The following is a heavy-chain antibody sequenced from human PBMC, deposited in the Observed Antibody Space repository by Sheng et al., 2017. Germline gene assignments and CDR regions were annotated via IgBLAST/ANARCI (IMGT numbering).Heavy chain of an antibody. CDR2: YDLEEGET. J-gene: IGHJ4*02. D-gene: IGHD1-1*01. Sequence: QVQLVQSGAEVKKPGASVKVSCKVSGYTLTDLSIHWVRQAPGKGLEWMGGYDLEEGETVYAQNFQGRITMTEDTSTDTAYMELSSLRSEDTAVYYCATDSTQNNRLDYWGQGTLVTVSS. CDR1: GYTLTDLS. V-gene: IGHV1-24*01. CDR3: ATDSTQNNRLDY.